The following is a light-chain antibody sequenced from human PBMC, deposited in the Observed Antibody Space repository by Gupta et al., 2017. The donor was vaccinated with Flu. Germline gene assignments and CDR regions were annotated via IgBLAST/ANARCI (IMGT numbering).Light chain of an antibody. V-gene: IGKV1-9*01. CDR3: QQLNSYPPEWT. CDR2: AAS. Sequence: DTPGIQHPSVLAASVGDRVTITCRASQGMSSYLAWYQQKPGKAPKLLIYAASTLQSWVPSRFSGSGSGTEFTLTIGSLQPEDFATYYCQQLNSYPPEWTFGQGTKVEIK. CDR1: QGMSSY. J-gene: IGKJ1*01.